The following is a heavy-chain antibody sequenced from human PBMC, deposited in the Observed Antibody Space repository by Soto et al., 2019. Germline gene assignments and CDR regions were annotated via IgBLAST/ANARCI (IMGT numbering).Heavy chain of an antibody. D-gene: IGHD2-15*01. Sequence: SVKVSCKASGGTFSSYAISWVRQAPGQGLEWMGGIIPIFGTTNYAQKFQGRVTITTDTSTSTAYMELSSLRSEDTAVYYCARDLGGWPDYWGQGTLVTVSS. CDR2: IIPIFGTT. CDR1: GGTFSSYA. V-gene: IGHV1-69*05. J-gene: IGHJ4*02. CDR3: ARDLGGWPDY.